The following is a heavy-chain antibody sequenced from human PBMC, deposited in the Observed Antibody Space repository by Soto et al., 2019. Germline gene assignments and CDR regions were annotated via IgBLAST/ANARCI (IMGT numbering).Heavy chain of an antibody. CDR1: GGSFSGYY. J-gene: IGHJ5*02. CDR3: ARVGPWVPYYYDSSPYTFENWFDP. CDR2: INHSGST. V-gene: IGHV4-34*01. Sequence: PSETLSLTCAVYGGSFSGYYWSWIRQPPGKGLEWIGEINHSGSTNYNPSLKSRVTISVDTSKNQFSLKLSSVPAADTAVYYCARVGPWVPYYYDSSPYTFENWFDPWGQGTLVTVSS. D-gene: IGHD3-22*01.